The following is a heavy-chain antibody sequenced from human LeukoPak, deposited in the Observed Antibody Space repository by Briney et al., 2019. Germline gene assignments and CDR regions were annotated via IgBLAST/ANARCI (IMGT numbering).Heavy chain of an antibody. Sequence: GGSLRLSCAASGFTFSSYWMSWVRQAPGKGLERVANIKQDGSEKYYVDSVKGRFTISRDNAKNSLYLQMNSLRAEDTAVYFCARGTGDGRHAFDIWGQGTMVTVSS. V-gene: IGHV3-7*01. CDR2: IKQDGSEK. CDR1: GFTFSSYW. D-gene: IGHD7-27*01. CDR3: ARGTGDGRHAFDI. J-gene: IGHJ3*02.